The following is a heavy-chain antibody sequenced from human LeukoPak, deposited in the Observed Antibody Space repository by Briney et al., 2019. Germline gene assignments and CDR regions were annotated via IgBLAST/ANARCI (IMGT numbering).Heavy chain of an antibody. V-gene: IGHV1-8*03. CDR2: MNPNSGNT. J-gene: IGHJ4*02. D-gene: IGHD1-7*01. CDR1: GYTFTSYD. CDR3: ARDRVTGTLDFDS. Sequence: ASVKVSCKASGYTFTSYDINWVRQATGQGLEWMGWMNPNSGNTGYAQKFQGRVTITRNTSISTAYMELSSLRTEDTAVYYRARDRVTGTLDFDSWGQGTPVTVSS.